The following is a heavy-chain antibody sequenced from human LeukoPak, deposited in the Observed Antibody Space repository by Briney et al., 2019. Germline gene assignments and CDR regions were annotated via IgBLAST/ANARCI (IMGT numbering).Heavy chain of an antibody. Sequence: PGGSLRLSCAASGFTFSSYSMNWVRQAPGKGLEWVSYISSSSSTIYYADSVKGRFTISRDNAKNSLYLQMNSLRAEDTAVYYCARGHDKGDYYDSSGLSDYWGQGTLVTVSS. CDR2: ISSSSSTI. D-gene: IGHD3-22*01. CDR1: GFTFSSYS. J-gene: IGHJ4*02. V-gene: IGHV3-48*04. CDR3: ARGHDKGDYYDSSGLSDY.